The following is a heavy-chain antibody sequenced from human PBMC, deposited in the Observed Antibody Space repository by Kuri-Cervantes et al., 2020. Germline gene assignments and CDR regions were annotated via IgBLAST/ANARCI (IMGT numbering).Heavy chain of an antibody. CDR2: ISYDGSNK. V-gene: IGHV3-30*18. Sequence: GGSLRLSCAASGFTFSSYGMHWVRQAPGKGLEWVAVISYDGSNKYYADSVKGRFTISRDNSKNTLYLQMNSLRAEDTAVYYCAKGPYNWNDDGMDVWGQGTTVTVDS. J-gene: IGHJ6*01. D-gene: IGHD1-20*01. CDR3: AKGPYNWNDDGMDV. CDR1: GFTFSSYG.